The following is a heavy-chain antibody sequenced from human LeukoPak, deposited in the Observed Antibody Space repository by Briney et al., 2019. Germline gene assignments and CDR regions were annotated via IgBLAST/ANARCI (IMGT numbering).Heavy chain of an antibody. D-gene: IGHD2-15*01. CDR3: ARHDKYCSGGSCPRAAFDI. J-gene: IGHJ3*02. CDR1: GYSISSGYY. V-gene: IGHV4-38-2*01. Sequence: SETLSLTCAVSGYSISSGYYWGWIRQPPGKGLEWIGSIYHSRSTYYNPSLKSRVTISVDTSNNQFSLKLSSVTAADTAVYYCARHDKYCSGGSCPRAAFDIWGQGTMVTVSS. CDR2: IYHSRST.